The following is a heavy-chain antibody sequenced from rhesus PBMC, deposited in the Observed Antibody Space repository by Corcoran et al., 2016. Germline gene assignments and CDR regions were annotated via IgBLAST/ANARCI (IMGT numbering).Heavy chain of an antibody. J-gene: IGHJ4*01. CDR3: ARGYCSNIYCYPTRIDS. Sequence: QVQLQESGPGLVKPSETLSLTCAVSGSSIHSVYNWGWVGQPPEKGLDYIWCISGSSGSTYYNPSLKSRVPVSKDTSKTQFSLKLSSVTAADAALYYCARGYCSNIYCYPTRIDSWGQGVLVTVSS. V-gene: IGHV4-99*02. D-gene: IGHD2-27*01. CDR1: GSSIHSVYN. CDR2: ISGSSGST.